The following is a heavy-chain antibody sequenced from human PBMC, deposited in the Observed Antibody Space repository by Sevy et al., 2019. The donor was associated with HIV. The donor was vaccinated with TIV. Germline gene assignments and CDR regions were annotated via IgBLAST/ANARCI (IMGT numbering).Heavy chain of an antibody. CDR3: ARGGIQLWADYYGMDV. V-gene: IGHV3-7*01. Sequence: GGSLRLSCAASGFTFSSYWMSWVRQAPGKGLEWVANIKQDGSEKYYVDSVKGRSTISRDNAKNSLYLQMNSLRAEDTAVYYCARGGIQLWADYYGMDVWGQGTTVTVSS. CDR1: GFTFSSYW. D-gene: IGHD5-18*01. CDR2: IKQDGSEK. J-gene: IGHJ6*02.